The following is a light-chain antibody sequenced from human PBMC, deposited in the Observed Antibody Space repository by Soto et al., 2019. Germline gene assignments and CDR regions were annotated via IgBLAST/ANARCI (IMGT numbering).Light chain of an antibody. J-gene: IGKJ3*01. CDR3: HHYDNLPPFT. CDR1: QDITIY. V-gene: IGKV1-33*01. Sequence: DIQMTQSPSTLSASVGDRVTITCQASQDITIYLNWYQQKPGKAPNLLIYDATNLETGVPSRFSGSGSGTYFTFSISSLQPEDFATYYCHHYDNLPPFTFGPGPTVDIK. CDR2: DAT.